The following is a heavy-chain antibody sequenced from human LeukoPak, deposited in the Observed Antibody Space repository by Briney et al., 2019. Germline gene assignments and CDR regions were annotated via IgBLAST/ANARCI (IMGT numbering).Heavy chain of an antibody. CDR2: ISWNSGSI. CDR1: GFAFSTYD. CDR3: AKDATYYYDSSGYVFDY. J-gene: IGHJ4*02. V-gene: IGHV3-9*01. Sequence: PGGSLRLSCAASGFAFSTYDMGWVRQAPGKGLEWVSGISWNSGSIGYADSVKGRFTISRDNAKNSLYLQMNSLRAEDTALYYCAKDATYYYDSSGYVFDYWGQGTLVTVSS. D-gene: IGHD3-22*01.